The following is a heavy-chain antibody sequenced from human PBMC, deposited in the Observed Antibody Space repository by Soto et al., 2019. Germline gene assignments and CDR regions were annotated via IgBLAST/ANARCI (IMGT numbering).Heavy chain of an antibody. CDR2: IWYDGSNK. CDR1: GFTFSSYG. J-gene: IGHJ4*02. Sequence: PGGSLRLSCAASGFTFSSYGMHWVRQAPGKGLEWVAVIWYDGSNKYYVDSVKGRFTISRDNSKNTLYLQMNSLRAEDTAVYYCARSANYDSGGFYHYFDWWGQGSQVTVSS. V-gene: IGHV3-33*01. D-gene: IGHD3-22*01. CDR3: ARSANYDSGGFYHYFDW.